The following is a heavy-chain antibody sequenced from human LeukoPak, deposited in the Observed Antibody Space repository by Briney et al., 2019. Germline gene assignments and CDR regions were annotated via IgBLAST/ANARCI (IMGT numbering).Heavy chain of an antibody. CDR3: ARDFLSYDGSENHFEDTFDI. Sequence: ASVKVSCKASGYSFDRYGISWVRQAPGPALEWLGWIGAFNGNTNYAQNLQGRVTMTADTSTTTAYMELRSLSSDDTAVYYCARDFLSYDGSENHFEDTFDIGGQGTMVAVSS. CDR2: IGAFNGNT. CDR1: GYSFDRYG. J-gene: IGHJ3*02. D-gene: IGHD3-22*01. V-gene: IGHV1-18*01.